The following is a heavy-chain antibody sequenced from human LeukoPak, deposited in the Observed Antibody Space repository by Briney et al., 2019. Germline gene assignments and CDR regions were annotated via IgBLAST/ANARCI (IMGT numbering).Heavy chain of an antibody. D-gene: IGHD4-17*01. CDR2: IYYSGST. Sequence: SEALSLTCTVSGGSISSYYWSWIRQPPGKGLEWIGYIYYSGSTNYNPSLKGRVTISVDTSKNQFSLKLSSVTAADTAVYYCARGDYGYYFDYWGQGTLVTVSS. CDR3: ARGDYGYYFDY. V-gene: IGHV4-59*01. CDR1: GGSISSYY. J-gene: IGHJ4*02.